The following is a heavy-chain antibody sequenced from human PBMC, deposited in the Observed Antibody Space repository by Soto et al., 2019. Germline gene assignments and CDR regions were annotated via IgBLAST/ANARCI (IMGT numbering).Heavy chain of an antibody. V-gene: IGHV1-2*04. Sequence: QVQLVQSGAEVKKPWASVKVSCKASGYTFTGYYMHWVRQAPGQGLEWMGWINPNSGGTNYAQKFQGWDTMTRDTSISTGYMELSRLRSDDTAVYYFAREGVSYSSSWSFPDDYYYGIDVWGQGTTVTVSS. J-gene: IGHJ6*02. D-gene: IGHD6-13*01. CDR2: INPNSGGT. CDR1: GYTFTGYY. CDR3: AREGVSYSSSWSFPDDYYYGIDV.